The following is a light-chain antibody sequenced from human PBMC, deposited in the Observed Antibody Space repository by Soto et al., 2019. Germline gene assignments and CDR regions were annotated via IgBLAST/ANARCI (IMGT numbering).Light chain of an antibody. Sequence: EIVLTQSPATLSLSPGERATLSCRASQSVDSYLARYQHKPGQAPRLLIYDAFNRATGIPARFSGSGSGTDFTLTISSLEPEDFAVYYCQQRSNWPPTFGQGTKLEIK. CDR3: QQRSNWPPT. J-gene: IGKJ1*01. CDR2: DAF. CDR1: QSVDSY. V-gene: IGKV3-11*01.